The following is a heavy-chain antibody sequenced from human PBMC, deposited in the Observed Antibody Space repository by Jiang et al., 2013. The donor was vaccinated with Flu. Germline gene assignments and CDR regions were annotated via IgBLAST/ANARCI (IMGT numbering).Heavy chain of an antibody. V-gene: IGHV6-1*01. D-gene: IGHD3-3*01. CDR2: TYYRSKWYN. Sequence: SQTLSLTCAISGDSVSSNSAAWNWIRQSPSRGLEWLGRTYYRSKWYNDYAVSVKSRITINPDASKNQFSLQLNSVTPEDTAVYYCARDLLAIFGEDYYYYGMDVWGQGTTVTVSS. CDR1: GDSVSSNSAA. CDR3: ARDLLAIFGEDYYYYGMDV. J-gene: IGHJ6*02.